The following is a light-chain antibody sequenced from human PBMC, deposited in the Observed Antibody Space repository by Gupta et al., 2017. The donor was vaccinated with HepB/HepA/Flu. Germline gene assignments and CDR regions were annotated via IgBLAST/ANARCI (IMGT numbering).Light chain of an antibody. CDR3: QQHDKWPIT. CDR1: QNVGNY. V-gene: IGKV3-11*01. CDR2: DTS. J-gene: IGKJ4*01. Sequence: EIVFTQSPGTLSLSPGERATLSCRTSQNVGNYLAWYQQKPGQAPRLLMNDTSDRATGIPARFSGSGSGTDFTLTISGLEPEDFAVYYCQQHDKWPITFGGGTRVDIK.